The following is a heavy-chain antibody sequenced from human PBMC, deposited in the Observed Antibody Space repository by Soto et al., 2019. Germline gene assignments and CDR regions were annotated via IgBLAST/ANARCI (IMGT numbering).Heavy chain of an antibody. V-gene: IGHV4-34*01. Sequence: QVQLQQWGAGLLKPSETLSLTCAVYGGSFSGYYWTWIRQPPGTGLEWIGEINHIGRPNYKPSLKSRITISVDTSKDHVSLKLTSVTAADTAVYYCARDTITGLFDYWGQGTLVTVSS. CDR3: ARDTITGLFDY. CDR2: INHIGRP. J-gene: IGHJ4*02. CDR1: GGSFSGYY. D-gene: IGHD3-16*01.